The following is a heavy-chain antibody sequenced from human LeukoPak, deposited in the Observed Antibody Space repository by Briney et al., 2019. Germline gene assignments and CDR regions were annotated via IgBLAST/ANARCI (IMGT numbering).Heavy chain of an antibody. V-gene: IGHV3-23*01. J-gene: IGHJ4*02. Sequence: PGGSLRLSCAASGFTFSSYAMSWVRQAPGKGLEWVSAISGSGGSTYYADSVKGRFTISRDNSKNTLYLQMNSLRAEDTAVYYCARGRYSSGWILDYWGQGTLVTVSS. D-gene: IGHD6-19*01. CDR2: ISGSGGST. CDR1: GFTFSSYA. CDR3: ARGRYSSGWILDY.